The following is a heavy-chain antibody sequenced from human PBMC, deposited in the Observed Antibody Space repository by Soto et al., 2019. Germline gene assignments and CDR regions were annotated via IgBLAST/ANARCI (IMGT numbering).Heavy chain of an antibody. J-gene: IGHJ6*02. CDR3: AREGEVVLVPAAQGRHYYYGMDV. V-gene: IGHV1-18*01. CDR2: ISAYNGNT. CDR1: GYTFTSYG. Sequence: ASVKVSCKASGYTFTSYGISWVRQAPGQGLEWMEWISAYNGNTNYAQKLQGRVTMTTDTSTSTAYMELRSLRSDDTAVYYCAREGEVVLVPAAQGRHYYYGMDVWGQGTTVTVSS. D-gene: IGHD2-2*01.